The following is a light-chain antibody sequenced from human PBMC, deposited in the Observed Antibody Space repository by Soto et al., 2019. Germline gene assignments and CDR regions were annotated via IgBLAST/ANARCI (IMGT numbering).Light chain of an antibody. CDR1: QSVSSH. Sequence: EIVLTQSPATLSLSPGERATLSCRASQSVSSHLAWYQQKPGQSPRLLIYDASNRATGIPARFSGSGSGTDFSLTISSLEPEDFAFYFCQQRSHWPTFGQGTKEEI. J-gene: IGKJ1*01. CDR2: DAS. V-gene: IGKV3-11*01. CDR3: QQRSHWPT.